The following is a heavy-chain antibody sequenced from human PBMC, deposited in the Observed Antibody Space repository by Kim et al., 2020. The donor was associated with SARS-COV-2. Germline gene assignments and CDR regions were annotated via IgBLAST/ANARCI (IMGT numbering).Heavy chain of an antibody. V-gene: IGHV4-34*01. J-gene: IGHJ4*02. Sequence: SETLSLTCAVYGGSFSGYYWSWIRQPPGKGLEWIGEINHSGSTNYNPSLKSRVTISVDTSKNQFSLKLSSVTAADTAVYYCAREGVRGVIIYWGQGTLVT. CDR1: GGSFSGYY. CDR2: INHSGST. CDR3: AREGVRGVIIY. D-gene: IGHD3-10*01.